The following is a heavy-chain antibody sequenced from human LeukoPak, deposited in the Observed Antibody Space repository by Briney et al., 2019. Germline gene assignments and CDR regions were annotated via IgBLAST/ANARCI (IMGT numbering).Heavy chain of an antibody. CDR3: ARDLGMGASDI. D-gene: IGHD6-13*01. CDR1: GSTFSSYG. Sequence: GGSLRLSCAASGSTFSSYGMHWVRQAPGKGLEWVAVIWYDGSNKYYADSVKGRFTISRDNSKNTVYLQMNSLREEDTAVYYCARDLGMGASDIWGQGTMVSVSS. CDR2: IWYDGSNK. V-gene: IGHV3-33*01. J-gene: IGHJ3*02.